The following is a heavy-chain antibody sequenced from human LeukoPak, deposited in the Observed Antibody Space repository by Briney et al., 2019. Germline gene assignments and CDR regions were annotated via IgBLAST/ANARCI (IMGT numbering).Heavy chain of an antibody. CDR2: IYYTGST. CDR1: GGSISNYY. J-gene: IGHJ4*02. D-gene: IGHD1-26*01. Sequence: PSETLSLTCTVSGGSISNYYWSWIRQPPGRGLEWIGFIYYTGSTHYNPFLKSRVTMSVDTSNNQFSLKLSSVTAADTAIYYCARHSGTSPHYFDYWGQGTLVTVSS. CDR3: ARHSGTSPHYFDY. V-gene: IGHV4-59*08.